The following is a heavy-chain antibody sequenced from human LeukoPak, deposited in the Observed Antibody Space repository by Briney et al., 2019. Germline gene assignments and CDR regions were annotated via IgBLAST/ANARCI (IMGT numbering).Heavy chain of an antibody. D-gene: IGHD3-22*01. CDR3: ARYDSDNAMPDY. CDR2: IYHTGST. Sequence: PSETLSLTCTVSGHSISSGYYWCWIRQPPGKGLEGIGSIYHTGSTYYNPSLKSRVTISVDTSKNQFSLKLSSVTAADTAVYYCARYDSDNAMPDYWGQGTLVTVSS. CDR1: GHSISSGYY. V-gene: IGHV4-38-2*02. J-gene: IGHJ4*02.